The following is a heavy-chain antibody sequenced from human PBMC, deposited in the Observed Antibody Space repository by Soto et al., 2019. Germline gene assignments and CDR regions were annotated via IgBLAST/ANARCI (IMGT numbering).Heavy chain of an antibody. J-gene: IGHJ6*02. Sequence: SETLSLTCTVSGGSISSSSYYWGWIRQPPGKGLEWIGSIYYSGSTYYNPSLKSRVTIPVDTSKNQFSLKLSSVTAADTAVYYCARLNCGGDCYYASGVPRFYYYGMDVWGQGTTVTVSS. CDR1: GGSISSSSYY. CDR2: IYYSGST. V-gene: IGHV4-39*01. CDR3: ARLNCGGDCYYASGVPRFYYYGMDV. D-gene: IGHD2-21*02.